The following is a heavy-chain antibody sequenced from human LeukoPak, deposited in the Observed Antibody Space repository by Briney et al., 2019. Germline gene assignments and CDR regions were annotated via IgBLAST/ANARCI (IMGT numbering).Heavy chain of an antibody. CDR3: AKEPIAWRGLYSSSWSERGFDY. D-gene: IGHD6-13*01. V-gene: IGHV3-30*18. Sequence: GGSLRLSCAASGFTFSSYGMHWVRQAPGKGLEWVAVISYDGTNKYYADSVKGRFTISRDNSKNTLYLQMNSLRAEDTAVYYCAKEPIAWRGLYSSSWSERGFDYWGQGTLVTVSS. J-gene: IGHJ4*02. CDR2: ISYDGTNK. CDR1: GFTFSSYG.